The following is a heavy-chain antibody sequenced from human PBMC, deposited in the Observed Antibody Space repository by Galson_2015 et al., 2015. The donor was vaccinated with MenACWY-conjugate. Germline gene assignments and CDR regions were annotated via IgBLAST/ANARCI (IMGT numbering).Heavy chain of an antibody. J-gene: IGHJ6*03. D-gene: IGHD6-6*01. V-gene: IGHV3-23*01. CDR2: ISASGGST. Sequence: SLRLSCAASGFSFRSNAMRWVRQAPGKGLEWVSAISASGGSTYYPDYAQGRFTISRDNSKNTPFLAMNSLRGEDTALYYCVKERGSLSHNYYFYFMDVWGKGTTVTVS. CDR3: VKERGSLSHNYYFYFMDV. CDR1: GFSFRSNA.